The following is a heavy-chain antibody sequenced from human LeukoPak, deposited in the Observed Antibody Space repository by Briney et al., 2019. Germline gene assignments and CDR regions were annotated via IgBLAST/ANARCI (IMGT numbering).Heavy chain of an antibody. Sequence: ASVKVSCKASGYTFNTYAMNWVRQAPGHGPEWMGWINTNTGNPTYAQGFTGRFVFSLDTSVSTAYLQISSLKAEDTAVYYCATSPGIAAPSGYYFDHWGQGTLVTVSS. CDR1: GYTFNTYA. D-gene: IGHD6-13*01. J-gene: IGHJ4*02. CDR3: ATSPGIAAPSGYYFDH. V-gene: IGHV7-4-1*02. CDR2: INTNTGNP.